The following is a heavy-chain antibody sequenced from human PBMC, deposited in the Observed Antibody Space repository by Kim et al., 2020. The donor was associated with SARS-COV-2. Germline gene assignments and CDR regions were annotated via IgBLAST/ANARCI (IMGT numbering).Heavy chain of an antibody. J-gene: IGHJ4*02. CDR2: TYLGGTS. CDR1: GFSVSDNY. Sequence: GGSLRLSCAASGFSVSDNYMTWVRQAPGKGLEWVSLTYLGGTSRYADSVQGRFSVCRDDSGNTLSLQMDSLGADDTAVYYCAGGLVRYFFDYWGQGALVTVSS. D-gene: IGHD6-6*01. V-gene: IGHV3-53*01. CDR3: AGGLVRYFFDY.